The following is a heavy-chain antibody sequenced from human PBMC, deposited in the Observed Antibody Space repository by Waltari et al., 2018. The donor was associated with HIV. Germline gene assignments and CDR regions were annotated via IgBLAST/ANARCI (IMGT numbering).Heavy chain of an antibody. CDR1: GYTFTIHR. CDR3: ARINCTSVSCYASLDY. D-gene: IGHD2-2*01. Sequence: QVQLVQSGAEVKKPGASGKVSCTAPGYTFTIHRISWGRQAPGQGLEWMGWVSAYNGNTNYAQKLQGRVTMTTDTSTSTAYMELRSLRSDDTAVYYCARINCTSVSCYASLDYWGQGTLVTVSS. J-gene: IGHJ4*02. V-gene: IGHV1-18*01. CDR2: VSAYNGNT.